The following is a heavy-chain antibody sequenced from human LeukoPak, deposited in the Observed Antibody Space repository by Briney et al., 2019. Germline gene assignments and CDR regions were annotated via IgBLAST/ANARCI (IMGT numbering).Heavy chain of an antibody. CDR1: GYTFTGYY. CDR2: INPNSGVT. CDR3: ARSSMVDAASPGT. Sequence: ASVKVSCKASGYTFTGYYIHWVRQAPGQGLEWMGRINPNSGVTNYAQQSQGRITMTRDTSISTAYMDLSSLTYADTAFYYCARSSMVDAASPGTWGQGTLVTVSS. D-gene: IGHD2-15*01. V-gene: IGHV1-2*06. J-gene: IGHJ5*02.